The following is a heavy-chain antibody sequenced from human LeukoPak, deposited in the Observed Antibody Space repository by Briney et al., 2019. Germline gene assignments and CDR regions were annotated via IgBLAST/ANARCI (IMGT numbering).Heavy chain of an antibody. Sequence: SGPTLVNPTQTLTLTCTFSGFSLKTSGVGVGWVRQPPGKALEWLAIIYWNDDKRSSPSLKSRLTITNDTSKNQVVLTMTNMDPVDTATYHCAHFSGASSAFDYWGQGSLVTVSS. CDR1: GFSLKTSGVG. CDR3: AHFSGASSAFDY. V-gene: IGHV2-5*01. D-gene: IGHD2-2*01. CDR2: IYWNDDK. J-gene: IGHJ4*02.